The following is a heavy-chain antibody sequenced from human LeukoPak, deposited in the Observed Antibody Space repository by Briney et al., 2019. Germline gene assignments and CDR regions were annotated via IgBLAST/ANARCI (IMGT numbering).Heavy chain of an antibody. V-gene: IGHV4-39*01. CDR2: IYYSGST. D-gene: IGHD3-10*01. Sequence: SQTLSLTCTVSGGSISSGDYYWSWIRQPPGKGLEWIGSIYYSGSTYYNPSLKGRVTISVATSKNQFSLKLSSVTAADTAVYYCARHVAFGEPADWFDPWGQGTLVTVSS. J-gene: IGHJ5*02. CDR3: ARHVAFGEPADWFDP. CDR1: GGSISSGDYY.